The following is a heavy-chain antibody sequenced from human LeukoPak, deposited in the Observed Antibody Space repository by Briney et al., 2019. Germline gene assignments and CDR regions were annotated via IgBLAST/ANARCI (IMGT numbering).Heavy chain of an antibody. Sequence: GRSLRLSCVGSGFSFSNYGMHWVRQAPGKGLEWVAVISDDASHKYYADSVKGRFTISRDNSKNTLYLQMDSLRLEDTAVFYCAKNREGYSKLDWGQGTLVTVSS. CDR2: ISDDASHK. V-gene: IGHV3-30*18. CDR1: GFSFSNYG. CDR3: AKNREGYSKLD. D-gene: IGHD6-13*01. J-gene: IGHJ4*02.